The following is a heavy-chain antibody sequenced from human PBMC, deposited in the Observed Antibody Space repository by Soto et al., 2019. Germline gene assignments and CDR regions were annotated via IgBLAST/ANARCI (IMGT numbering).Heavy chain of an antibody. CDR1: GDSISRGGYY. V-gene: IGHV4-31*03. CDR2: IYHSGST. Sequence: HVQLQESGPGLVKPSQTLSLTCTVSGDSISRGGYYWNWIRQHPRKGLKWIGYIYHSGSTNYNPSLKSRVTISVDTSKNQLSLELSNVTAADTAVYYCARDGAGAYGLGWFDPWGQGILVNVSS. CDR3: ARDGAGAYGLGWFDP. J-gene: IGHJ5*02. D-gene: IGHD2-21*01.